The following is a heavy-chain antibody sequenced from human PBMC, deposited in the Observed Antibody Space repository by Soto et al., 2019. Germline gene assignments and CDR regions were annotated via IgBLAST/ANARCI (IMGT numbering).Heavy chain of an antibody. D-gene: IGHD6-19*01. Sequence: ASVKVSCKASGYTFTSYDINWVRQATGQGLEWMGWMNPNSGNTGYAQKFQGRVTMTRNTSISTAYMELSSLRSEDTAVYYCARRDSSGWYYYYYYGMDVWGQGTTVTGSS. CDR3: ARRDSSGWYYYYYYGMDV. CDR2: MNPNSGNT. V-gene: IGHV1-8*01. CDR1: GYTFTSYD. J-gene: IGHJ6*02.